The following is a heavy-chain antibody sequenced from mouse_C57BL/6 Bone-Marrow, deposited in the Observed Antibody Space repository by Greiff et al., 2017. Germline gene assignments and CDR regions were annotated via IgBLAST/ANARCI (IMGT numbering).Heavy chain of an antibody. CDR3: ARHGSTSWYFDV. V-gene: IGHV1-4*01. J-gene: IGHJ1*03. CDR1: GYTFTSYT. CDR2: INPSSGYT. Sequence: QVQLQQSGAELARPGASVQMSCKASGYTFTSYTMHWVKQRPGQGLEWIGYINPSSGYTKYNQKFKDKATLTADKSSSTAYMQLSSLTSEDSAVYYCARHGSTSWYFDVWGTGTTVTVSS. D-gene: IGHD1-1*01.